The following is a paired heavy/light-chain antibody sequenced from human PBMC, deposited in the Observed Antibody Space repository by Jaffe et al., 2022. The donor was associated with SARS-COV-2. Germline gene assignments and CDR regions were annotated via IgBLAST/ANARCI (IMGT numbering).Light chain of an antibody. CDR1: SNNVGNRG. J-gene: IGLJ3*02. Sequence: QAGLTQPPSVSKGLRQTATLTCTGNSNNVGNRGAAWLQQHQGHPPKLLFYRNNNRPSGISERLSASRSGNTASLTITGLQPEDEADYYCSAWDSSLSAWVFGGGTKLTVL. V-gene: IGLV10-54*01. CDR3: SAWDSSLSAWV. CDR2: RNN.
Heavy chain of an antibody. J-gene: IGHJ4*02. D-gene: IGHD3-10*01. Sequence: EVQLVESGGGLVQPGGSLRLSCAASGFTFNIYAMSWVRQAPGKGLEWLSATSGSGADTYYADSVKGRFTISRDNSKNTLYLQMNSLRAEDTAVYYCAKRSGSGSYGDYDYWGQGTLVTVSS. CDR3: AKRSGSGSYGDYDY. V-gene: IGHV3-23*04. CDR2: TSGSGADT. CDR1: GFTFNIYA.